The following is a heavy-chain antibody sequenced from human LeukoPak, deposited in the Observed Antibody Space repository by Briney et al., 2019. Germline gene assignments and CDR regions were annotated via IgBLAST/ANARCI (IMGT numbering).Heavy chain of an antibody. J-gene: IGHJ5*02. CDR3: AKVVSAGENWFDP. D-gene: IGHD4-17*01. Sequence: GRSLRLSCAASGFTFSSYGMHWVRQAPGKGLEGVAVISYDGSNKYYADSVKGRFTISRDNSKNTLYLQMNSLRAEDTAVYYCAKVVSAGENWFDPWGQGTLVTVSS. CDR2: ISYDGSNK. V-gene: IGHV3-30*18. CDR1: GFTFSSYG.